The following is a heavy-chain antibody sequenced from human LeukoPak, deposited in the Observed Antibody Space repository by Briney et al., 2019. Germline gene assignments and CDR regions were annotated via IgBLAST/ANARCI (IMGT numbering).Heavy chain of an antibody. CDR2: IIPIFGTA. D-gene: IGHD6-19*01. CDR1: GGTFSSYA. CDR3: ARERSSGWSPFDY. Sequence: GASVKVSCKASGGTFSSYAISWVRQAPGQGLEWMGGIIPIFGTANYAQKFQGRVTITADESTSTAYMELSSLRSEDTAVYYCARERSSGWSPFDYWGQGTQVTVSS. V-gene: IGHV1-69*13. J-gene: IGHJ4*02.